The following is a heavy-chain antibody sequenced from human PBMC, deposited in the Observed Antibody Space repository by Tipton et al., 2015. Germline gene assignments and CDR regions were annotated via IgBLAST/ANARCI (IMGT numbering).Heavy chain of an antibody. V-gene: IGHV4-59*01. CDR2: ISYSGST. D-gene: IGHD3-10*01. J-gene: IGHJ4*02. CDR1: GGSIRSFY. Sequence: GSLRLSCTVSGGSIRSFYWSWIRQPPGKGLEWIGYISYSGSTNYNTSLKSRVTISVDTPKNQFSLKLSSVTAADTAVYYCARYTAYGSGIYTYYFDYWGQGTLVTVSS. CDR3: ARYTAYGSGIYTYYFDY.